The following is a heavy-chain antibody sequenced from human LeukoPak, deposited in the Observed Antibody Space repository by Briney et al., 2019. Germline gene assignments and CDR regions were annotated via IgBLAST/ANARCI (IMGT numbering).Heavy chain of an antibody. CDR3: ARDDQEKYYDFWSGYKRGYYYYMDV. CDR2: IIPIFGTA. J-gene: IGHJ6*03. CDR1: GGTFSSYA. D-gene: IGHD3-3*01. Sequence: ASVKVSCKASGGTFSSYAISWVRQAPGQGLEWMGGIIPIFGTANYAQKFQGRVTITTDESTSTAYMELSSLRSEDTAVYYCARDDQEKYYDFWSGYKRGYYYYMDVWGKGTTVTVSS. V-gene: IGHV1-69*05.